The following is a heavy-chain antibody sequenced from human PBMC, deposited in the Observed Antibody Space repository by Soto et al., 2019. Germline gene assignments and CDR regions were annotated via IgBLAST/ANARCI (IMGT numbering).Heavy chain of an antibody. Sequence: ASVKVSCEVSGYTLTELSMHWVRQAPGKGVEWRGGFDPEDGETIYAQKFQGRVTMTEDTSTDTAYMELSSLRSEDTAVYYCATDSTTVTNYFDYWGQGTLVTVSS. V-gene: IGHV1-24*01. D-gene: IGHD4-17*01. J-gene: IGHJ4*02. CDR1: GYTLTELS. CDR3: ATDSTTVTNYFDY. CDR2: FDPEDGET.